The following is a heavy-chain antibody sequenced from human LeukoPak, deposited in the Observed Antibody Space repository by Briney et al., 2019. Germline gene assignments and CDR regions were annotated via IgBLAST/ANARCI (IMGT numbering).Heavy chain of an antibody. D-gene: IGHD3-10*01. CDR3: ARAGFGELLSFDY. Sequence: GGSLRLSCAASGFTFSDYFMGWIRQAPGTGLEWVSYISSTSTTIYYADSVKGRFTISRDNAKNSVFLQMISLRADDTAVYYCARAGFGELLSFDYWGQGTLVTVSS. CDR1: GFTFSDYF. J-gene: IGHJ4*02. CDR2: ISSTSTTI. V-gene: IGHV3-11*01.